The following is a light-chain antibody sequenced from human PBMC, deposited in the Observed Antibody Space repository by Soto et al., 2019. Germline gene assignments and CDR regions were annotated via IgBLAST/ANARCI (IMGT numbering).Light chain of an antibody. CDR2: DAS. CDR3: QQRSNWPT. CDR1: QSVSSY. Sequence: EIVLTQSPATLSLSPGERATLSCRASQSVSSYLAWYQQKPGQAPRLLIYDASNRATGIPARFSGSGSGTDFTLTISSLEPEDCAVYYCQQRSNWPTCGGVTKVDIK. J-gene: IGKJ4*01. V-gene: IGKV3-11*01.